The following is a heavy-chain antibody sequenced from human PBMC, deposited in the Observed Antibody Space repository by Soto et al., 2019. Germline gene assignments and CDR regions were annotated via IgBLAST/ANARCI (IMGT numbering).Heavy chain of an antibody. CDR1: GDSVSSNSAG. J-gene: IGHJ4*02. CDR3: SRGERYSARICDY. Sequence: SQTLELTCAVTGDSVSSNSAGWGWVRESPSRGLEWLGRTYYRSKWYYEYAVSVRGRITINPDTSKNQYSLQLNSVTPEDTAVYFCSRGERYSARICDYSDQRTLVTVSA. D-gene: IGHD5-12*01. V-gene: IGHV6-1*01. CDR2: TYYRSKWYY.